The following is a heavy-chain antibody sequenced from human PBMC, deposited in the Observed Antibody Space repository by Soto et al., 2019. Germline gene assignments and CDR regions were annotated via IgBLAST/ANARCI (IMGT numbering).Heavy chain of an antibody. J-gene: IGHJ4*02. CDR3: ARVERGFGELSGSFDY. D-gene: IGHD3-10*01. Sequence: QVQLVQSGAEVKKPGASVKVSCKASGYTFTSDGISWVRQAPGQGLEWMGWISAYNGNTNYAQKLQGRVTMTTDTSTSTAYMELRSLRSDDTAVYYCARVERGFGELSGSFDYWGQGTLVTVSS. V-gene: IGHV1-18*01. CDR2: ISAYNGNT. CDR1: GYTFTSDG.